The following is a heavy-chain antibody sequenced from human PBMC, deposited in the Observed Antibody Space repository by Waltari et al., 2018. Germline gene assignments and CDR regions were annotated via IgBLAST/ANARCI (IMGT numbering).Heavy chain of an antibody. V-gene: IGHV3-33*01. D-gene: IGHD6-6*01. CDR1: GFTFSSYG. CDR3: ARDRGIAARLNYYYGMDV. CDR2: IWYDGSNK. J-gene: IGHJ6*02. Sequence: QVQLVESGGGVVQPGRSLRLSCAASGFTFSSYGMHWVRQAPGKGLAWLAVIWYDGSNKYYADSVKGRFTISRDNSKNTLYLQMNSLRAEDTAVYYCARDRGIAARLNYYYGMDVWGQGTTVTVSS.